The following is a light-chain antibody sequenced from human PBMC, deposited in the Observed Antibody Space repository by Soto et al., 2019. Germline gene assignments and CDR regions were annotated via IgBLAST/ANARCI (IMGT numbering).Light chain of an antibody. CDR2: EAT. Sequence: QSVLTQPPSASGSPGQSVTISCTGTSSDVGAYKYVSWYQQHPGKAPKLLIYEATQRPSGVPDRFSGSKSGNTASLTVSGLQAEDEADYYCSSYADSNNLLFGGGTKLTVL. J-gene: IGLJ3*02. CDR1: SSDVGAYKY. CDR3: SSYADSNNLL. V-gene: IGLV2-8*01.